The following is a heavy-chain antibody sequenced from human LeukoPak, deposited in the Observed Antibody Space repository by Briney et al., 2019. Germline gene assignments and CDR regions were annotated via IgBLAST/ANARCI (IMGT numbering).Heavy chain of an antibody. CDR1: VFTFSSYS. CDR2: ISSSITYI. V-gene: IGHV3-21*01. Sequence: GRSLRPSCAASVFTFSSYSMNWVRQAPGQRLECVSSISSSITYISYADSVKGRFTISRDNAKNSVYLQMNSLRAEDTAVYYCARDESGYSYSRVDHWGQGTLVTVSS. J-gene: IGHJ4*02. D-gene: IGHD5-18*01. CDR3: ARDESGYSYSRVDH.